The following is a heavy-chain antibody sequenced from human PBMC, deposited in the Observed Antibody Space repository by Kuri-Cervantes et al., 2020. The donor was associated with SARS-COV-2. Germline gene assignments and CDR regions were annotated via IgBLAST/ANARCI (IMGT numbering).Heavy chain of an antibody. Sequence: SETLSLTCSVSGYFISNGYYWGWIRQSPGKGLEWIASMYHSGTTFYNPSLKSRVTISVDTSKNQFSLKLSSVTAADTAVYYCARDLGWGNPDYWGQGTLVTVSS. CDR2: MYHSGTT. J-gene: IGHJ4*02. CDR3: ARDLGWGNPDY. CDR1: GYFISNGYY. V-gene: IGHV4-38-2*02. D-gene: IGHD4-23*01.